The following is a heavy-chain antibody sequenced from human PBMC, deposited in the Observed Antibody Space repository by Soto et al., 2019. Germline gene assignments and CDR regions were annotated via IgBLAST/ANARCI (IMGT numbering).Heavy chain of an antibody. CDR2: ISSSSSYI. Sequence: GGSLRLSCAASGFTFSSYSMNWVRQAPGKGLEWVSSISSSSSYIYYADSVKGRFTISRDNAKNSLYLQMNSLRAEDTAVYYCARDRRRFWSGYYACRNTYYYGMDVWGQGTTVTVSS. V-gene: IGHV3-21*01. CDR1: GFTFSSYS. CDR3: ARDRRRFWSGYYACRNTYYYGMDV. J-gene: IGHJ6*02. D-gene: IGHD3-3*01.